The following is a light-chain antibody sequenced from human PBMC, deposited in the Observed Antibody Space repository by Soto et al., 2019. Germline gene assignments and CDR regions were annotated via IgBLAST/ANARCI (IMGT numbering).Light chain of an antibody. J-gene: IGKJ1*01. CDR2: GAF. CDR3: QHYSTGLWT. CDR1: QSVSNK. Sequence: EIVMTQSPATLSVSPGERATLSCRASQSVSNKLAWYQQKPGQGPRLLIYGAFTRATGIPATFSGSGSGTEFTLTITSLQSEDFALYYCQHYSTGLWTFGQGTKVEIK. V-gene: IGKV3-15*01.